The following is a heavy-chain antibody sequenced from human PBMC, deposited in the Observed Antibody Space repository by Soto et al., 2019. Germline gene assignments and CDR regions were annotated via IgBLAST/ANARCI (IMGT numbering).Heavy chain of an antibody. CDR2: INSDGSTT. V-gene: IGHV3-74*01. CDR1: GFTFSTYW. CDR3: AKGRLVRGAPIPFDY. D-gene: IGHD3-10*01. J-gene: IGHJ4*02. Sequence: GGSLRLSCAASGFTFSTYWMHWVRQAPGKGLVWVSRINSDGSTTSYADSVKGRFTISRDNAKNTLYLQMSSLRAEDTAVYYCAKGRLVRGAPIPFDYWGQGTLVTVSS.